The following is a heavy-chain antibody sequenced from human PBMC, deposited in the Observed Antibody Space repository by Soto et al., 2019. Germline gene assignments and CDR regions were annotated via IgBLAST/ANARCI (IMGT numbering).Heavy chain of an antibody. CDR2: IWYDGSNK. CDR3: ARDYYDSSGSLGSFYYYYGMDV. CDR1: GFTFSSYG. Sequence: GGSLRLSCAASGFTFSSYGMHWVRQAPGKGLEWVAVIWYDGSNKYYADSVKGRFTISRDNSKNTLYLQMNSLRAEDTAVYYCARDYYDSSGSLGSFYYYYGMDVWGQGTTVTVSS. J-gene: IGHJ6*02. D-gene: IGHD3-22*01. V-gene: IGHV3-33*01.